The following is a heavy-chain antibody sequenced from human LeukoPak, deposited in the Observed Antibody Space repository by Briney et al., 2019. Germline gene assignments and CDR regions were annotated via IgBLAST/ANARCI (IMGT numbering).Heavy chain of an antibody. CDR1: GFTFSTAW. Sequence: GGSLRLSCAASGFTFSTAWMSWVRQAPGKGLEWVGRIKSKTDGGTTDYAAPVKGRFTISRDDSKNTLYLQMNSLKTEDTAVYYCTTAGMTYYYDSSGYYYADYWGQGTLVTISS. J-gene: IGHJ4*02. V-gene: IGHV3-15*01. D-gene: IGHD3-22*01. CDR2: IKSKTDGGTT. CDR3: TTAGMTYYYDSSGYYYADY.